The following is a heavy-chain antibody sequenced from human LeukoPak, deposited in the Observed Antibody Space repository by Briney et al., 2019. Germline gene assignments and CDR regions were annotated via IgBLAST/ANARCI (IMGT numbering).Heavy chain of an antibody. CDR2: ISSSSSYI. CDR1: GFIFRSYD. CDR3: ARDEYSSSSSYMDV. J-gene: IGHJ6*03. Sequence: GRSLRLSCTASGFIFRSYDMHWVRQAPGKGLEWISSISSSSSYIYYADSVKGRFTISRDNAKNSLYLQMNSLRAEDTAVYYCARDEYSSSSSYMDVWGKGTTVTVSS. D-gene: IGHD6-6*01. V-gene: IGHV3-21*01.